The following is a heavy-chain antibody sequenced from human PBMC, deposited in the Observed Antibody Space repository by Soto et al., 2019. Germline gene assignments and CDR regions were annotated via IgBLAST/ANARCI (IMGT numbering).Heavy chain of an antibody. D-gene: IGHD1-1*01. J-gene: IGHJ6*02. CDR2: ISGHSGGT. V-gene: IGHV1-18*01. Sequence: QPQLVQSGVELKKPRASVRVSCKASGYPFTKFGINWVRQAPGQGLEWMGWISGHSGGTKYGPKFRDRLTIVTDTSSKTAYMELRSLKSDDTAVYYCAKDGGHGARTHICGMDVWGQGTTVTVSS. CDR3: AKDGGHGARTHICGMDV. CDR1: GYPFTKFG.